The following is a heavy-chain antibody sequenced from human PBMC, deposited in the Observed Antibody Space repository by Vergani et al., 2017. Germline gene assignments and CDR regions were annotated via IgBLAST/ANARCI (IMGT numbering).Heavy chain of an antibody. J-gene: IGHJ4*02. CDR3: AKVLAVAGTGYFDY. V-gene: IGHV3-23*01. CDR1: GFTFSNSA. D-gene: IGHD6-19*01. Sequence: EVHLLESGGGLVQSGGSLRLSCAASGFTFSNSAVSWVRQAPGRGLAWVSSISGPGLSTYYADSVKGRFTISRDNSKNTLYLQMNSLRAEDTAVYYCAKVLAVAGTGYFDYWGQGTLVTVSS. CDR2: ISGPGLST.